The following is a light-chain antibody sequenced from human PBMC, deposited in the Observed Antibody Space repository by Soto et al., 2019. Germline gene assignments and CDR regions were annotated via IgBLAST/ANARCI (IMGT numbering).Light chain of an antibody. J-gene: IGKJ1*01. CDR3: QQYNSYWT. V-gene: IGKV1-5*03. CDR2: KAT. CDR1: QSISSW. Sequence: DIQMTQSPSTLSASVGDRVTITCRASQSISSWLAWYQQKPGKAPTLLIYKATSLESGVPTRCSGSGAGTEFTLTISSLQPDDFANYYCQQYNSYWTFGQGTKVEIK.